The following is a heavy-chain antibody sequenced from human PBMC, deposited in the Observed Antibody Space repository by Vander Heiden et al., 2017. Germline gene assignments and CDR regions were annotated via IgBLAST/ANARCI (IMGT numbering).Heavy chain of an antibody. J-gene: IGHJ6*02. CDR3: AKPRYYYGMDV. V-gene: IGHV3-23*01. CDR2: ISGSAINT. Sequence: EVQLLESGGGLVQPGGSLRPSCAAFGFTFSSYAMSWVRQVPGKGLEWVSAISGSAINTYYADSVKGRFTISRDNSKNTLYLQMSSLRAEDTALYYCAKPRYYYGMDVWGQGTTVTGSS. CDR1: GFTFSSYA.